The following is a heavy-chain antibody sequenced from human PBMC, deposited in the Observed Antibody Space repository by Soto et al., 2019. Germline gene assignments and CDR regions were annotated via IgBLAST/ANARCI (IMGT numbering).Heavy chain of an antibody. D-gene: IGHD3-16*01. Sequence: QVQLVESGGGVVQPGRSLRLSCTASGFIFSSYGIHWVRQAPGMGLEWVAVIWHDGSNKYYADSVKGRFTISRDNSKNTLYLQRNSLRAEATAVYSCATFGGSGDGGDDYWGQGTLVTVSS. CDR3: ATFGGSGDGGDDY. J-gene: IGHJ4*02. CDR1: GFIFSSYG. CDR2: IWHDGSNK. V-gene: IGHV3-33*01.